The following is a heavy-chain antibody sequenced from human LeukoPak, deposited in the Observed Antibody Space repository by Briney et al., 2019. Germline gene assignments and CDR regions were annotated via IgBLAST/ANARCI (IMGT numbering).Heavy chain of an antibody. V-gene: IGHV4-34*01. D-gene: IGHD1-14*01. Sequence: SETLSLTCTVSAGSISSYYWSWIRQPPGKGLEWIGEINRIGSTNYNPSLKSRLTISVDTSKNQFSLKLTSVTAADTAVYYCARFPGGAEYRHYYYMDVWGKGTTVTVSS. CDR3: ARFPGGAEYRHYYYMDV. CDR2: INRIGST. J-gene: IGHJ6*03. CDR1: AGSISSYY.